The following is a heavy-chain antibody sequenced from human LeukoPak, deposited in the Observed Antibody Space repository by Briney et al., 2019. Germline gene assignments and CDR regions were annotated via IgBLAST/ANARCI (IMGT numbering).Heavy chain of an antibody. V-gene: IGHV4-34*01. CDR3: ARQSYSDAFDI. CDR2: IYYSGST. CDR1: GGSFSGYY. D-gene: IGHD3-10*01. Sequence: SETLSLTCAVYGGSFSGYYWSWILQPPGKGLEWIGSIYYSGSTYYNPSLKSRVTISVDTSKNQFSLKLSSVTAADTAVYYCARQSYSDAFDIWGQGTMVTVSS. J-gene: IGHJ3*02.